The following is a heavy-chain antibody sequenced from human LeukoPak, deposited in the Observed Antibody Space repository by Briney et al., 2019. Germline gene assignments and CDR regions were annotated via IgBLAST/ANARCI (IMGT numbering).Heavy chain of an antibody. D-gene: IGHD2-15*01. Sequence: SGPTLVKPTQTLTLTCTFSGFSLSTSGVGVGWIRQPPGKALEWLALIYWNDDKRYSPSLKSRLTITKDTSKNQVVLTMTNMDPVDTATYYCAHRLMRHCSGGSCYSRDFWFDPWGQGTLVTVSS. CDR2: IYWNDDK. CDR3: AHRLMRHCSGGSCYSRDFWFDP. V-gene: IGHV2-5*01. J-gene: IGHJ5*02. CDR1: GFSLSTSGVG.